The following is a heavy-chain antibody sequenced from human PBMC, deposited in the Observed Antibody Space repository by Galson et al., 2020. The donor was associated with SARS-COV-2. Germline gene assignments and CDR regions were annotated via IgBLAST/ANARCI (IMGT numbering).Heavy chain of an antibody. V-gene: IGHV4-34*01. CDR2: INHGGST. CDR3: ARRASAASIDY. D-gene: IGHD6-25*01. J-gene: IGHJ4*02. CDR1: VGSFSDYY. Sequence: SETLSLTCAVYVGSFSDYYWTWIRQPPGKGLEWIGQINHGGSTNYNPSLKSRVTISVDTSKNQFSLKLHSVTAADAAVYYCARRASAASIDYWGQGTRVTVSS.